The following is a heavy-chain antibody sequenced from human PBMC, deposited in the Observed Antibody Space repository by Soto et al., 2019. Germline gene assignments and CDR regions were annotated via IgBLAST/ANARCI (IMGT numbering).Heavy chain of an antibody. D-gene: IGHD3-10*01. V-gene: IGHV4-31*03. CDR1: GGSISSGGYY. Sequence: SETLSLTCTVSGGSISSGGYYWSWIRQHPGKGLEWIGYIYYSGSTYYNQSLKSRVTISVDTSKNQFSLKLSSVTAADTAVYYCGRDRNYYGSGSYGFDYWGQGTLVTVSS. CDR3: GRDRNYYGSGSYGFDY. J-gene: IGHJ4*02. CDR2: IYYSGST.